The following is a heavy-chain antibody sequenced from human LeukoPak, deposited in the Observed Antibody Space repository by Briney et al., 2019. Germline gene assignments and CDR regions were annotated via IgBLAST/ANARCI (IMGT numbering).Heavy chain of an antibody. CDR1: GFTFSSYG. D-gene: IGHD1-26*01. J-gene: IGHJ4*02. V-gene: IGHV3-30*02. Sequence: GGPLRLSCAASGFTFSSYGMHWVRQAPGKGLEWVAFIRYDGSNKYYADSVKGRFTISRDNSKNTLYLRMNSLRAEDTAVYYCARAQVLIVGATIPFDYWGQGTLVTVSS. CDR2: IRYDGSNK. CDR3: ARAQVLIVGATIPFDY.